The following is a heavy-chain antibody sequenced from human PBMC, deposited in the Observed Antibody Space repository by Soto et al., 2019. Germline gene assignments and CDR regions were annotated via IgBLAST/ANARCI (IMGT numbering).Heavy chain of an antibody. D-gene: IGHD6-13*01. CDR3: ARGAAAGRWFDP. V-gene: IGHV4-59*01. Sequence: PSETLSLTCPVSGGSISSYYWSWIRQPPGKGLEWIGYIYYSGSTNYNPSLKSRVTISVDTSKNQFSLKLSSVTAADTAVYYCARGAAAGRWFDPWGQGTLVTVSS. J-gene: IGHJ5*02. CDR2: IYYSGST. CDR1: GGSISSYY.